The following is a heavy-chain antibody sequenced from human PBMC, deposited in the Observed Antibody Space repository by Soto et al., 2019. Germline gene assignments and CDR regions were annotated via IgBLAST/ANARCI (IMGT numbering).Heavy chain of an antibody. CDR1: GFTFSNSW. J-gene: IGHJ6*02. D-gene: IGHD6-19*01. CDR3: TTHSVWYEDYYSYYCMDV. Sequence: GGSLRLSWAASGFTFSNSWMNWVRHAPGKGLEWVGRIKSKTDGGTTDYAAPVKGRFTISRDDSKNTLYLQMNSPKTEDTAVYYCTTHSVWYEDYYSYYCMDVWGQGTTVTVSS. CDR2: IKSKTDGGTT. V-gene: IGHV3-15*07.